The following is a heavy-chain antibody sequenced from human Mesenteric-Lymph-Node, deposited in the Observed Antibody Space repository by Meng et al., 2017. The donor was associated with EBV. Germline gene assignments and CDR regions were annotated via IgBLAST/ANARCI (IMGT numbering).Heavy chain of an antibody. D-gene: IGHD2-15*01. CDR2: IYYSGST. V-gene: IGHV4-61*01. J-gene: IGHJ5*02. CDR3: ARTGRCSGDSCYYNWFDP. CDR1: GASVNVVNYY. Sequence: QGELREAGPGLGEPSETLSLLCTVSGASVNVVNYYWSWIRQPPGKGLEWIAYIYYSGSTNFNPSLKSRAAISVDTSKNQFSLRLSSVTAADTAVYYCARTGRCSGDSCYYNWFDPWGQGTLVTVSS.